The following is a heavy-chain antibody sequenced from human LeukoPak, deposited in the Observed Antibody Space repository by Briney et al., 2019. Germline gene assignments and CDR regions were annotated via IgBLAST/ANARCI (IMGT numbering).Heavy chain of an antibody. CDR3: ARDPARPPGYYMDV. CDR1: GYRFGDYS. J-gene: IGHJ6*03. D-gene: IGHD6-6*01. V-gene: IGHV3-48*01. CDR2: ISSTSATI. Sequence: GGSLRLSCAASGYRFGDYSVNWVGQAPGKGLEGVSYISSTSATIYYADSVKGRFTISRDNARDSLYLQMNNLRVEDTAVYYCARDPARPPGYYMDVWGRGTTVTVSS.